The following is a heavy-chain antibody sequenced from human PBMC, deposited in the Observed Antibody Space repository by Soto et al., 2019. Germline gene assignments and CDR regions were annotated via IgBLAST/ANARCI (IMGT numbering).Heavy chain of an antibody. CDR1: GGSISSSIYY. CDR3: ARLFDGMDV. J-gene: IGHJ6*02. V-gene: IGHV4-39*01. Sequence: LTCTVSGGSISSSIYYWGWIRQPPGKGLEWIGSIFYSGSTYYNPSLKSRVTISVDTSKNQFSLKLSSVTATDTAVFYCARLFDGMDVWGRGTAVTVSS. CDR2: IFYSGST.